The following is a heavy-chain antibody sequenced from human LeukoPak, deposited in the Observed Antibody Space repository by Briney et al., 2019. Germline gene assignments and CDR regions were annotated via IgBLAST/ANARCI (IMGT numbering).Heavy chain of an antibody. CDR3: ARRLWFGELLVGWFDP. D-gene: IGHD3-10*01. V-gene: IGHV4-61*02. Sequence: SETLSLTCTVSGGSISSGSYSWSWIRQPAGKGLEWIGRIYTSGSTNYNPSPKSRVTISVDTSKNQFSLKLSSVTAADTAVYYCARRLWFGELLVGWFDPWGQGTLVTVSS. J-gene: IGHJ5*02. CDR2: IYTSGST. CDR1: GGSISSGSYS.